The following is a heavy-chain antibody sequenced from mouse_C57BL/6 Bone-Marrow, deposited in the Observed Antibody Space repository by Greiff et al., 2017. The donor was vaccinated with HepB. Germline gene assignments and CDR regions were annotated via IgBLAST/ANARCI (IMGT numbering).Heavy chain of an antibody. CDR1: GYTFTSYW. J-gene: IGHJ4*01. Sequence: QVQLQQPGAELVRPGTSVKLSCKASGYTFTSYWMHWVKQRPGQGLEWIGVIDPSDSYTNYNQKFKGKATLTVDTSSSTAYMQLSSLTSEDSAVYYCARDYYGSSYVADYAMDYWGQGTSVTVSS. V-gene: IGHV1-59*01. CDR3: ARDYYGSSYVADYAMDY. CDR2: IDPSDSYT. D-gene: IGHD1-1*01.